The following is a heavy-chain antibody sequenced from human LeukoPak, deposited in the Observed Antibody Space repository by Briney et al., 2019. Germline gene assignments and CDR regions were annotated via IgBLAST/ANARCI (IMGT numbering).Heavy chain of an antibody. J-gene: IGHJ4*02. CDR3: AKQGSEPYYFDY. D-gene: IGHD1-14*01. V-gene: IGHV3-9*01. CDR1: GFTFDDYA. CDR2: ISWNSGSI. Sequence: GGSLRLSCAASGFTFDDYAMHWVRQAPGKGLEWVSGISWNSGSIGYADSVKGRFTISRDNAKNPLYLQMNSLRAEDTALYYCAKQGSEPYYFDYWGQGTLVTVSS.